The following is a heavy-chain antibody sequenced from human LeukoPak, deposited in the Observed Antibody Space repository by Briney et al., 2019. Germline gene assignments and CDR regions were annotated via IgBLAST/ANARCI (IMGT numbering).Heavy chain of an antibody. CDR2: IYSGGTT. J-gene: IGHJ4*02. CDR1: GLTVSNNY. Sequence: GGSLRLSCAVSGLTVSNNYMSWVRQAPGKGLEWVSVIYSGGTTYYADSVKGRFTISRDNSKNTLYLHMNSLRAEDTAVYYCARDRAPPTNWYFDYWGQGTLVTVSS. D-gene: IGHD1-1*01. CDR3: ARDRAPPTNWYFDY. V-gene: IGHV3-66*01.